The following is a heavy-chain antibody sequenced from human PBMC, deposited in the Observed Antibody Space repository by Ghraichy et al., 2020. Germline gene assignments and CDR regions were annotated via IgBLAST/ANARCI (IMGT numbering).Heavy chain of an antibody. V-gene: IGHV4-61*01. Sequence: SETLSLTCTVSGGSVSSSSYYWTWIRQSPGKGLEWIGYVYYNGNANYNPSLKSRVTISLDTSRNQFSLKLSSVTAADTAVYYCARGLGSSGWGNWLDPWGQGTLVTVSS. CDR1: GGSVSSSSYY. CDR3: ARGLGSSGWGNWLDP. CDR2: VYYNGNA. D-gene: IGHD6-19*01. J-gene: IGHJ5*02.